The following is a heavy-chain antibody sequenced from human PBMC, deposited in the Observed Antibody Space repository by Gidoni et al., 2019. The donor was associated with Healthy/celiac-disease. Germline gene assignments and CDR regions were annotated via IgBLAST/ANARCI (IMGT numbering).Heavy chain of an antibody. D-gene: IGHD1-1*01. Sequence: QVQLQQWGAGLLKPSDTLSLTCAVYGGSFSGYYWSWIRQPPGKGLEWIGEINHSGSTNYNPSLKSRVTISVDTSKNQFSLKLSSVTAADTAVYYCARVSWKAYYFDYWGQGTLVTVSS. J-gene: IGHJ4*02. CDR1: GGSFSGYY. CDR3: ARVSWKAYYFDY. CDR2: INHSGST. V-gene: IGHV4-34*01.